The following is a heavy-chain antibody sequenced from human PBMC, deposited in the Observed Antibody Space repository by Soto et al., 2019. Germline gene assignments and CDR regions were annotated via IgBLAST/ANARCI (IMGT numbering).Heavy chain of an antibody. CDR1: GGSFSGYY. CDR2: INHSGST. J-gene: IGHJ4*02. CDR3: ARGSRGVDTAMVDY. Sequence: SETLSLTCAVYGGSFSGYYWSWIRQPPGKGLEWIGVINHSGSTNYNPSLKSRVTVSVDTAKNQFSLKLSSVTAADTAVYYCARGSRGVDTAMVDYWGQGTLVTVSS. D-gene: IGHD5-18*01. V-gene: IGHV4-34*01.